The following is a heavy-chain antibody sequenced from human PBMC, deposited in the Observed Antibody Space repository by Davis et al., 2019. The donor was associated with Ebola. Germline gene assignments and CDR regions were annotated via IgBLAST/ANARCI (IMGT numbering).Heavy chain of an antibody. J-gene: IGHJ4*02. D-gene: IGHD6-19*01. CDR2: INPYSGGT. Sequence: ASVKVSCKASGYTFTDNYIHWVRQAPGQGLEWMGRINPYSGGTDHAQKFQGRITLTRDTSISTAYLELKRLRSDDTAVYYCARVHPITVAGFEWWDQGALVIVS. CDR3: ARVHPITVAGFEW. V-gene: IGHV1-2*06. CDR1: GYTFTDNY.